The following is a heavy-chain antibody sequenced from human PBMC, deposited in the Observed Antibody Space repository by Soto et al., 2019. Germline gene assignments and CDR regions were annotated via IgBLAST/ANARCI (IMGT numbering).Heavy chain of an antibody. J-gene: IGHJ4*02. CDR1: GYTFTRYY. V-gene: IGHV1-46*01. CDR3: ATQRGGIAVADDH. CDR2: INPSDGST. Sequence: ASVKVSCKASGYTFTRYYVHWVRQAPGQGLEWMGIINPSDGSTSYAQKFQGRVTMTRDTSTSTVYMELSSLRSEDTGVFYCATQRGGIAVADDHWGEGTLVTVSS. D-gene: IGHD6-13*01.